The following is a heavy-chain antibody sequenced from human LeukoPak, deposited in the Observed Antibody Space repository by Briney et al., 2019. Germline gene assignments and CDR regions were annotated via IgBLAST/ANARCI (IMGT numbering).Heavy chain of an antibody. Sequence: SETLSLTCTVSGGSISSYYWSWIRQRPGKGLEWIGYIYYSGSTNYNPSLKSRVTISVDTSKNQFSLKLSSVTAADTAVYYCARRAGYLDLWGRGTLVTVSS. CDR3: ARRAGYLDL. CDR2: IYYSGST. CDR1: GGSISSYY. J-gene: IGHJ2*01. V-gene: IGHV4-59*01.